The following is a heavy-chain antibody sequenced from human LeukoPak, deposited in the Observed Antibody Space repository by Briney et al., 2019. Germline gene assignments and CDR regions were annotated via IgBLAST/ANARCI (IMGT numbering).Heavy chain of an antibody. CDR3: ARDLGGDYYGSGSPDPPFDY. Sequence: PGGPLRLSCAASGFTFNSYWMRWVRPAPGKGLEWVANIKQDCSEQYYVDSVNGRFTISRDNGENSMYLQMNSLKAEDTAVYYCARDLGGDYYGSGSPDPPFDYWGQGTLVTVSS. D-gene: IGHD3-10*01. J-gene: IGHJ4*02. CDR2: IKQDCSEQ. CDR1: GFTFNSYW. V-gene: IGHV3-7*01.